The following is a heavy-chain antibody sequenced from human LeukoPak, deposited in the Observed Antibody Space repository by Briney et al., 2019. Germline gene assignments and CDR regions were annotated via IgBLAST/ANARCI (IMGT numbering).Heavy chain of an antibody. J-gene: IGHJ4*02. D-gene: IGHD1-26*01. CDR1: GGSIGSGGYY. CDR3: ASASGSYHPFDY. CDR2: IYYSGST. V-gene: IGHV4-39*01. Sequence: SETLALTCTVSGGSIGSGGYYWGWIRQPPGKGLEWIGSIYYSGSTYYNPSLKSRVTICVDTSKNQFSLKLSSVTAADTAVYYCASASGSYHPFDYWGQGTLVTVSS.